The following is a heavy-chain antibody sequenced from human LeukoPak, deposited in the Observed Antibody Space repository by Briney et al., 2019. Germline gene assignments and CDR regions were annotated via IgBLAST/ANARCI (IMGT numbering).Heavy chain of an antibody. CDR2: MNPNSGNT. D-gene: IGHD6-13*01. J-gene: IGHJ4*02. V-gene: IGHV1-8*01. Sequence: ASVKVSCXASGYTFTSYDINWVRQATGQGLEWMGWMNPNSGNTGYAQKFQGRVTMTRNTSISTAYMELSSLRSEDTAVYYCARGRIRAAAGTWDYWGQGTLVTVSS. CDR3: ARGRIRAAAGTWDY. CDR1: GYTFTSYD.